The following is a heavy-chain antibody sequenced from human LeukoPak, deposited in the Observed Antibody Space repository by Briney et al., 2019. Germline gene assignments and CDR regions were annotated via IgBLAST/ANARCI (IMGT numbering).Heavy chain of an antibody. CDR3: ARDRGCNY. V-gene: IGHV3-7*05. Sequence: GGSLRLSCAASGLTFSSPWMSWVRQAPGKGLEWVANINQDGGEKYYVDSVKGRCTISRDNAKNALYLQMDSLRAEDTAVYYCARDRGCNYWGQGTLVTVSS. CDR2: INQDGGEK. CDR1: GLTFSSPW. J-gene: IGHJ4*02.